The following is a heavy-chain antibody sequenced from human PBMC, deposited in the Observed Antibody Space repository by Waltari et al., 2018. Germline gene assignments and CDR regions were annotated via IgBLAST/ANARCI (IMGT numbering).Heavy chain of an antibody. CDR2: IYYSGSN. J-gene: IGHJ2*01. CDR1: GGSISSSSYY. D-gene: IGHD3-22*01. CDR3: ARQWDSSGYYYLYWYFDL. V-gene: IGHV4-39*01. Sequence: QLQLQESGPGLVKPSETLSLTCTVSGGSISSSSYYWGWIRQPPGKGLEWIGSIYYSGSNYYNPSLKSRVTISVDTSKNQFSLKLSSVTAADTAVYYCARQWDSSGYYYLYWYFDLWGRGTLVTVSS.